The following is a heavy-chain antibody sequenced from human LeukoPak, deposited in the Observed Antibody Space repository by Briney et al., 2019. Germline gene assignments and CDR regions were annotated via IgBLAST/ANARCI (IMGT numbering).Heavy chain of an antibody. D-gene: IGHD2-2*01. CDR3: ARGEYCSSASCRLYYFDY. Sequence: GGSLRLSCAASGFTFNSYAMHWVRQAPGKGLEWVTLISYDGSNEYYADSVKGRFTISRDNSNNTLYLQMNSLRAEDTAVYYCARGEYCSSASCRLYYFDYWGQGTLVTVSS. V-gene: IGHV3-30-3*01. J-gene: IGHJ4*02. CDR2: ISYDGSNE. CDR1: GFTFNSYA.